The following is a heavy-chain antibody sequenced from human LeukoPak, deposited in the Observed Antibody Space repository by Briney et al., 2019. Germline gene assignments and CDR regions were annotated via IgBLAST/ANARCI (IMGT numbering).Heavy chain of an antibody. Sequence: SETLSLTCTVSGGSISSYYWSWIRQPPGKGLEWIGYIYYSGSTNYNPSLKSRVTISVDTSKNQFSLKPSSVTAADTAVYYCATPYSGGYHGLDIWGQGTMVTVSS. D-gene: IGHD1-26*01. V-gene: IGHV4-59*08. J-gene: IGHJ3*02. CDR3: ATPYSGGYHGLDI. CDR2: IYYSGST. CDR1: GGSISSYY.